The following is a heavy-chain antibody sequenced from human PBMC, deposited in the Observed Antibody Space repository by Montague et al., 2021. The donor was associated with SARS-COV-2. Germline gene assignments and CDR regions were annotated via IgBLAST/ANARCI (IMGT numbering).Heavy chain of an antibody. CDR2: IYNSGLS. D-gene: IGHD2-21*01. J-gene: IGHJ4*01. V-gene: IGHV4-4*07. Sequence: SETRSLTCSVSGDSISTYHWSWIRQPAGKGLEWIGRIYNSGLSNSNPSLKSRVTISVDTSKSQLSLKLSSVTAADTAIYYCSCIGSSSRKGTFDYWGHGTLVTVSS. CDR3: SCIGSSSRKGTFDY. CDR1: GDSISTYH.